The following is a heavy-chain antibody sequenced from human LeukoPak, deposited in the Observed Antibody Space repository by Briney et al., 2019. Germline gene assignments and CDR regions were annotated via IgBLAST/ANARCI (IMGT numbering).Heavy chain of an antibody. J-gene: IGHJ4*02. CDR2: ISGNGVNT. CDR3: AKPMCSSTSCYRYFDY. V-gene: IGHV3-23*01. D-gene: IGHD2-2*01. CDR1: GFTFSSYA. Sequence: GRSLRLSCAASGFTFSSYAMHWVRQAPGKGLEWVSGISGNGVNTYHADSVKGRFTISRDNSKNTLYLQMNSLRVEDTAVYYCAKPMCSSTSCYRYFDYWGQGSPVTVSS.